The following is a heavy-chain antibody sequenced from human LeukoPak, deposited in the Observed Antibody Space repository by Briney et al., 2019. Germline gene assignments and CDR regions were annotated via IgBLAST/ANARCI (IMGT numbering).Heavy chain of an antibody. CDR3: AAVINY. J-gene: IGHJ4*02. CDR1: GFTFSTYW. CDR2: ISNSGNTK. Sequence: PGGSLRLSCAASGFTFSTYWMSWVRQAPGKGLEWISYISNSGNTKYYADSVKGRFSISRDNANNSVYLQMNNLRAEDTAVYYCAAVINYWGQGTLVTVSS. V-gene: IGHV3-48*04.